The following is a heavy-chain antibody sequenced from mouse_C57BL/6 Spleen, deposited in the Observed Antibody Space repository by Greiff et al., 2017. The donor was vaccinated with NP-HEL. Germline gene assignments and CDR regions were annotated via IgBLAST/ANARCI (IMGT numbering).Heavy chain of an antibody. Sequence: QVQLQQPGAELVKPGASVKLSCKASGYTFTSYWMHWVKQRPGQGLEWIGMIHPNSGSTNYNEKFKSKATLTVDKSSSTAYMQLSSLTSEDSAVYYCARSYYGSSYDYAMDCWGQGTSVTVSS. CDR3: ARSYYGSSYDYAMDC. CDR2: IHPNSGST. V-gene: IGHV1-64*01. CDR1: GYTFTSYW. J-gene: IGHJ4*01. D-gene: IGHD1-1*01.